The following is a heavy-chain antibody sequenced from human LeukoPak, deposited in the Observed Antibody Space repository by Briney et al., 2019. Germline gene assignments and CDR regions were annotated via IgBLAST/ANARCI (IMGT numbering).Heavy chain of an antibody. CDR2: IWYDGSNK. V-gene: IGHV3-33*01. D-gene: IGHD3-16*01. CDR3: ARDSQLGGWVDY. CDR1: GFTFSSYG. Sequence: GRSLRLSCAASGFTFSSYGMHWVRPAPGKGLEWVAVIWYDGSNKYYADSVKGRFTISRDNSKNTLYLQMNSLRAEDTAVYYCARDSQLGGWVDYWGQGTLVTVSS. J-gene: IGHJ4*02.